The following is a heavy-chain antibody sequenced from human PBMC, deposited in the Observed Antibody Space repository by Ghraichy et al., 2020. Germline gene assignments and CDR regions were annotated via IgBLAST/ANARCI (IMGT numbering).Heavy chain of an antibody. D-gene: IGHD3-16*01. CDR1: GFSFGSYW. J-gene: IGHJ4*02. CDR2: INPGGTEK. CDR3: AREGGGQQAY. V-gene: IGHV3-7*05. Sequence: GGSLRLSCPASGFSFGSYWMSWFRQAPGKGLEWVANINPGGTEKYYVDSVEGRFTISRDNVKDSLYLQMISLRVEDTAVYYCAREGGGQQAYWDQGTLVTVSS.